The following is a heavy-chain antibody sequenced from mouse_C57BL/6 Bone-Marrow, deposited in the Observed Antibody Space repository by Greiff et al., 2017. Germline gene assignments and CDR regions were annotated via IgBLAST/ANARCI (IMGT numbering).Heavy chain of an antibody. D-gene: IGHD2-4*01. CDR1: GFTFSSYA. CDR3: AREGIYYDYDGGYYYAMDY. CDR2: ISDGGSYT. V-gene: IGHV5-4*01. Sequence: EVKLVESGGGLVKPGGSLTLSCAASGFTFSSYAMSWVRQTPEKRLEWVATISDGGSYTYYPDNVKGRFTISRDNAKNNLYLQMSHLKSEDTAMYYGAREGIYYDYDGGYYYAMDYWGQGTSVTVSA. J-gene: IGHJ4*01.